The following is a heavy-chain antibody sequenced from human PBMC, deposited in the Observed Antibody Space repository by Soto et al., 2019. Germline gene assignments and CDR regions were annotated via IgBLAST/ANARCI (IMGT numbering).Heavy chain of an antibody. CDR2: MNQDGSKR. CDR3: ARAMGLSGYSSKFDY. V-gene: IGHV3-7*01. CDR1: GFAFSKYW. D-gene: IGHD5-12*01. J-gene: IGHJ4*02. Sequence: EVQFVESGGDLVQPGGSLRLSCAASGFAFSKYWINWVRQSPGKGLEWVAIMNQDGSKRYYGASVMGRFTISRDNGKNSLYLQMNSLRDDDTAVYFCARAMGLSGYSSKFDYWGLGTRVTVTS.